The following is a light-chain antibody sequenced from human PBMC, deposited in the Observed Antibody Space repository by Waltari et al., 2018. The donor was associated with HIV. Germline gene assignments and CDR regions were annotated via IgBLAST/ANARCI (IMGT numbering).Light chain of an antibody. V-gene: IGLV2-11*01. CDR1: NSDVGAYNY. J-gene: IGLJ3*02. Sequence: QSALPQPRSVSGSPGQSATMSCTGTNSDVGAYNYVSWYQQYPGKAPRLIVHDVTQRPSGVPDRFSGSKSGNTASLTISGLQAEDEADYYCCSYAGSYTWVFGEGTKLTVL. CDR2: DVT. CDR3: CSYAGSYTWV.